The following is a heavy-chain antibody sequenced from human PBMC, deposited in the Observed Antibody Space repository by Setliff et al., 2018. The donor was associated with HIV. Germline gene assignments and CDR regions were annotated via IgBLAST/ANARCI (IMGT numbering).Heavy chain of an antibody. CDR1: GYSFTNYW. D-gene: IGHD2-21*02. CDR2: IHPGDSDT. CDR3: ASSDYGGDSGHFQH. Sequence: PGESLKISCKGSGYSFTNYWIGWVRQMPGKGLEWMGIIHPGDSDTRYSPSFQGQVTISADKSIATAYLHWSSLKASDTAMYYCASSDYGGDSGHFQHWGQGTLVTVSS. J-gene: IGHJ1*01. V-gene: IGHV5-51*01.